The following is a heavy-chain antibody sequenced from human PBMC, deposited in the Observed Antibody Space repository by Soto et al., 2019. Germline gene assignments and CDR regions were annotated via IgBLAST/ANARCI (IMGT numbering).Heavy chain of an antibody. CDR3: XXXXXXESVSTLY. J-gene: IGHJ4*02. D-gene: IGHD3-16*01. Sequence: EVQLVESGGGLVQPGGSLRLSCAASEFTFSNYWMSWVRQAPVKGLEWVATIKMDGSEKYYMDSVKGRFTISRDNAKXXXXXXXXXXXXXXXXXXXXXXXXXXESVSTLYWGQGTLVTVSS. V-gene: IGHV3-7*01. CDR2: IKMDGSEK. CDR1: EFTFSNYW.